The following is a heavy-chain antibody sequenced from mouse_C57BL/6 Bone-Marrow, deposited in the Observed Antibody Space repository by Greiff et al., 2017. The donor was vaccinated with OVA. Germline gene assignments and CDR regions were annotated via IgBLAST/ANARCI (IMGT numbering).Heavy chain of an antibody. Sequence: EVQLVESGGGLVKPGGSLKLSCAASGFTFSSYAMSWVRQTPEKRLEWVATISDGGSYTYYPDNVKGRFTISRDNAKNNLYLQMSHLKSEDTAMYYCARVYDGYYDFDYWGQGTTLTVSS. V-gene: IGHV5-4*01. CDR3: ARVYDGYYDFDY. J-gene: IGHJ2*01. CDR2: ISDGGSYT. D-gene: IGHD2-3*01. CDR1: GFTFSSYA.